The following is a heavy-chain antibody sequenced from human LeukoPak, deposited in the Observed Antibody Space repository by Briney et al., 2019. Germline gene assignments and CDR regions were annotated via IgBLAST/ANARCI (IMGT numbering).Heavy chain of an antibody. V-gene: IGHV4-39*01. Sequence: KPSETLSLTCTVSAGSITSSSYYWGWTRHPPGKGLEWIGSIYYTGSTYYNPSLKSRVTITVDTSKNQFSLKLSSVTAADTAVYYCARQGRPGPKWELLPAVDYYGIDVWGQGTTVTVSS. D-gene: IGHD1-26*01. CDR1: AGSITSSSYY. CDR2: IYYTGST. J-gene: IGHJ6*02. CDR3: ARQGRPGPKWELLPAVDYYGIDV.